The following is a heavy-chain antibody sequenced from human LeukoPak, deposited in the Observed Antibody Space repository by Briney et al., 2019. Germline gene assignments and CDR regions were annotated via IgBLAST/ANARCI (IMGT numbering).Heavy chain of an antibody. CDR1: GGSISSSSYY. CDR2: IYYSGST. V-gene: IGHV4-39*07. Sequence: SETLSLTCTVSGGSISSSSYYWGWIRQPPGKGLEWIGSIYYSGSTYYNPSLKSRVTISVDRSKNQFSLKLSSVTAADTAVYYCATTAYCGGDCYSGRAFDIWGQGTMVTVSS. J-gene: IGHJ3*02. D-gene: IGHD2-21*01. CDR3: ATTAYCGGDCYSGRAFDI.